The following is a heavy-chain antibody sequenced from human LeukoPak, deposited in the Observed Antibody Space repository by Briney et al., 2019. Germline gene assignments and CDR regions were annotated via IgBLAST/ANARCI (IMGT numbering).Heavy chain of an antibody. CDR1: GFTFSSYA. D-gene: IGHD6-19*01. CDR3: ARFSSGRYYLDY. J-gene: IGHJ4*02. CDR2: ISGSGGST. Sequence: GGSLRLSCAASGFTFSSYAMSWVRQAPGKGLEWVSAISGSGGSTYYADSVKGRFTISRDNSKNTLYLQMISLRAEDTAVYYCARFSSGRYYLDYWGQGTLVTVSS. V-gene: IGHV3-23*01.